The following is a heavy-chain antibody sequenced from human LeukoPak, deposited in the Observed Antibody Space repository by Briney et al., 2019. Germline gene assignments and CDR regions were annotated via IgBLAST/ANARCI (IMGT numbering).Heavy chain of an antibody. CDR1: GFTFSNFA. J-gene: IGHJ5*02. D-gene: IGHD6-13*01. Sequence: GGSLRLSCAASGFTFSNFAMMWVRQAPGTGLQWASTITGYGATFYADSVRGRFTIFRDTSMNTLFLQMNSLGAEDTAVYYCAKGAAAGKVDWFDPWGQGTLVTVSS. CDR2: ITGYGAT. V-gene: IGHV3-23*01. CDR3: AKGAAAGKVDWFDP.